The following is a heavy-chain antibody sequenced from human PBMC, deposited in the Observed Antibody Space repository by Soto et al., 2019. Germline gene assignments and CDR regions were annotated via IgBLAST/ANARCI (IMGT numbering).Heavy chain of an antibody. D-gene: IGHD6-19*01. CDR2: INHSGST. V-gene: IGHV4-34*01. CDR1: GGSFSGYY. CDR3: ARAIAVADSSSNYWFDA. Sequence: SDTLSLTCAVYGGSFSGYYWSWIRHPPGKGLEWIAEINHSGSTNYNPSLKSRVTISVDTSKNQFSLKLSSVTAADPAVYYCARAIAVADSSSNYWFDARGQPTLVTLS. J-gene: IGHJ5*02.